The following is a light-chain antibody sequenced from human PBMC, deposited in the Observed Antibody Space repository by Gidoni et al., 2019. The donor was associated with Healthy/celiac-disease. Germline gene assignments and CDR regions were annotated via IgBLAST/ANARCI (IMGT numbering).Light chain of an antibody. V-gene: IGKV3-15*01. J-gene: IGKJ2*01. CDR2: GAS. CDR1: QSVSSN. CDR3: QQYNNWPYT. Sequence: EIVMTQSPATLSVSPGERATLSCRASQSVSSNLAWYQQKPGQAPRLLLYGASTRATGIPARFSGSGSWTEFTLTISSLQSEDFAVYYCQQYNNWPYTFGQXTKLEIK.